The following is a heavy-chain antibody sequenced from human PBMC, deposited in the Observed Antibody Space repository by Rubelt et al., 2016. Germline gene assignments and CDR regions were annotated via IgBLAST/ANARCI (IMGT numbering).Heavy chain of an antibody. D-gene: IGHD6-13*01. CDR2: IYYSGST. J-gene: IGHJ6*03. Sequence: QVQLQESGPGLVKPSETLSLTCTVSGGSISPYYWSWIRQPPGKGLDWLGYIYYSGSTNYNTSLKSRVTISVDTAENQFSLKLNSITAADTAVYYCARVTSAGTSNYYMDVWGKGTTVTVSS. CDR1: GGSISPYY. CDR3: ARVTSAGTSNYYMDV. V-gene: IGHV4-59*01.